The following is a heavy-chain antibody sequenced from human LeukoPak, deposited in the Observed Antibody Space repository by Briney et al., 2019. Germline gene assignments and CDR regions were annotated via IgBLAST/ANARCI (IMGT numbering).Heavy chain of an antibody. J-gene: IGHJ6*03. Sequence: PGGSLRLSCAASGLIFDEYGMSWVRQAPGKGLEWVSGISLNGGSRGYADSVKGRFIISRDNAKNSLYLQMNSLRAEDTAVYYCARVMEYYYYYMDVWGKGTTVTISS. D-gene: IGHD3-10*01. CDR1: GLIFDEYG. CDR3: ARVMEYYYYYMDV. V-gene: IGHV3-20*04. CDR2: ISLNGGSR.